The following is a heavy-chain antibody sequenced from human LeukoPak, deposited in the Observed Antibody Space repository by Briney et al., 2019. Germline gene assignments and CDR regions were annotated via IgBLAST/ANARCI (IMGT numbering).Heavy chain of an antibody. CDR1: GGTFSSYA. Sequence: ASVKVSCKASGGTFSSYAISWVRQAPGQGLEWMGGIIPIFGTANYAQKFQGRVTITADKSTSTAYMELSSLRSDDTAVYYCARGRRNIWESYLLNWGQGTLVTISS. CDR3: ARGRRNIWESYLLN. V-gene: IGHV1-69*06. D-gene: IGHD3-16*02. CDR2: IIPIFGTA. J-gene: IGHJ4*02.